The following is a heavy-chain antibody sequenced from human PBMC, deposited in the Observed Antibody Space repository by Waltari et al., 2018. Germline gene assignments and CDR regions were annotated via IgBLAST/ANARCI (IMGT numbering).Heavy chain of an antibody. CDR2: IYYSGST. D-gene: IGHD3-22*01. CDR3: AIATATYYYDSSGYRSDAFDI. Sequence: QLQLQESGPGLVKPSETLSLTCTVSGCSISSSSYYWGWIRQPPGKGLEWIGSIYYSGSTYYNPYLKSRVTISVDTSKNQFSLKLSSVTAADTAVYYCAIATATYYYDSSGYRSDAFDIWGQGTMVTVSS. CDR1: GCSISSSSYY. J-gene: IGHJ3*02. V-gene: IGHV4-39*07.